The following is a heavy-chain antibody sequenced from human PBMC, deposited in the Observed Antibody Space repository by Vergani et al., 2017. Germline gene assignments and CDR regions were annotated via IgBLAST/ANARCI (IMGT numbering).Heavy chain of an antibody. Sequence: QVHLAQSGTEVKKPGSSVKVSCKVSGDIFNNYTVTWVRQAPGQGLEWMGRIIPIIRRATSAQKFQDRVKITGDTSTNTVYMEMNNLRSEDTAVYYCARVSPGDNSGWEPFDYWGQGTLVTVSS. CDR2: IIPIIRRA. J-gene: IGHJ4*02. CDR1: GDIFNNYT. V-gene: IGHV1-69*08. D-gene: IGHD6-19*01. CDR3: ARVSPGDNSGWEPFDY.